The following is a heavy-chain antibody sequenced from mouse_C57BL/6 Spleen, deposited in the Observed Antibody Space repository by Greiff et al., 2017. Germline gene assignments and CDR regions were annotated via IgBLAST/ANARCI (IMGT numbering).Heavy chain of an antibody. CDR2: IYIGNGYT. J-gene: IGHJ2*01. Sequence: VQLQQSGAELVRPGSSVKMSCKTSGYTFTSYGINWVKQRPGQGLEWIGYIYIGNGYTEYNEKFKGKATLTSDPSSSTAYMQLSSLTSEDSAIYFCARQKIKSITGTDYFDYWGQGTTLTVSS. CDR1: GYTFTSYG. CDR3: ARQKIKSITGTDYFDY. D-gene: IGHD4-1*01. V-gene: IGHV1-58*01.